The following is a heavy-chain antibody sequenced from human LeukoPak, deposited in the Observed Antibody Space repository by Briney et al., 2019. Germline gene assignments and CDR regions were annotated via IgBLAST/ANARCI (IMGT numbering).Heavy chain of an antibody. CDR1: GFTFSSYS. J-gene: IGHJ4*02. Sequence: GGSLRLSCAASGFTFSSYSMNWVRQAPGKGLEWVSVIYSGGGSTFYADSVKGRFTFSRDNSKNTLFLQMNSLRAEDTAVYYCATDEGDSGGLDYWGQGTLVTVSS. D-gene: IGHD2-21*02. CDR2: IYSGGGST. V-gene: IGHV3-NL1*01. CDR3: ATDEGDSGGLDY.